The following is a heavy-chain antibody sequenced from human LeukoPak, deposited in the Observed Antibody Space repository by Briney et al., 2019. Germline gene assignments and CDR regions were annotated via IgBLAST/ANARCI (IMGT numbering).Heavy chain of an antibody. CDR3: AKYGMTTVTYIDY. D-gene: IGHD4-17*01. V-gene: IGHV3-7*01. J-gene: IGHJ4*02. CDR1: GFTFSSYW. Sequence: RGSLRLSCAASGFTFSSYWMSWVRQAPGKGLEWVASIKEDGTETYYVDSVKGRFTISRDNAKNSLYLQMNSLRAEDTAVYYCAKYGMTTVTYIDYWGQGTLVTVSS. CDR2: IKEDGTET.